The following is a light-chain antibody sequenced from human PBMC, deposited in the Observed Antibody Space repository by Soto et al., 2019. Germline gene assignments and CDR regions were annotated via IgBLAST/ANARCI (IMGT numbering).Light chain of an antibody. CDR2: EVN. CDR1: SSDVGGYNY. J-gene: IGLJ2*01. CDR3: SSYASIISVVFGGSVV. Sequence: QSVLTQPASVSGSPGQSITISCTGSSSDVGGYNYVSWYQHHPGKAPKLMIYEVNNRPSGVSNRFSGSKSGNTASLTISGLQAEDEADYYCSSYASIISVVFGGSVVFGGGTKLPVL. V-gene: IGLV2-14*01.